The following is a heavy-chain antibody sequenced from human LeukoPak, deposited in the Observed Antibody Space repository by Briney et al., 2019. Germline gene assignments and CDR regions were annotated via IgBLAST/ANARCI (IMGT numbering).Heavy chain of an antibody. V-gene: IGHV3-48*03. J-gene: IGHJ3*02. Sequence: GGSLRLSCAASGFTFSSYEMNWVRQAPGKGLEWVSYISSSGSTIYYADSVKGRFTISRDNAKNSLYLQMNSLRAEDTAVYYCARDGAYYDFWSGDANAFDIWGQGTMVTVSS. D-gene: IGHD3-3*01. CDR2: ISSSGSTI. CDR1: GFTFSSYE. CDR3: ARDGAYYDFWSGDANAFDI.